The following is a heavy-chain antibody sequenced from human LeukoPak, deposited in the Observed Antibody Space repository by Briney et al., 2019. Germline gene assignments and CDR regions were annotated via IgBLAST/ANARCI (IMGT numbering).Heavy chain of an antibody. V-gene: IGHV3-33*01. J-gene: IGHJ6*03. CDR2: IWNDGSNR. Sequence: GGSLRLSCAASGFTFSSYGMHWVRQAPGKGLEWVAVIWNDGSNRYYADSVKGRFTISRDNSKNTLYLQMNSLRAEDTAVYYCARGDPARLTANYYYYYMDVWGKGTTVTVSS. CDR3: ARGDPARLTANYYYYYMDV. D-gene: IGHD2-21*01. CDR1: GFTFSSYG.